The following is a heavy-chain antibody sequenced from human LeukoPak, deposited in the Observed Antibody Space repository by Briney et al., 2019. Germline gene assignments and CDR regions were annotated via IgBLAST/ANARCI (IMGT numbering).Heavy chain of an antibody. J-gene: IGHJ4*02. CDR1: GGSISSISSNNYH. V-gene: IGHV4-39*07. CDR3: ARVGYIAARPSRINS. Sequence: SETLSLTCIVSGGSISSISSNNYHWGWIRQPPGKGLEWIGSIYYSGSTYYNPSLKSRVTISVDTSKNQFSLKLSSVTAADTAVYYCARVGYIAARPSRINSWGQGTLVTVSS. CDR2: IYYSGST. D-gene: IGHD6-6*01.